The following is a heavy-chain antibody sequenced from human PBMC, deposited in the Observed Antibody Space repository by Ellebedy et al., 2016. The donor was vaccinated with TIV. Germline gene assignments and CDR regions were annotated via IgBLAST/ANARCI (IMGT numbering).Heavy chain of an antibody. J-gene: IGHJ1*01. CDR1: GGTFSSYA. CDR3: ARGRGSSGRFQH. V-gene: IGHV1-69*06. CDR2: IIPIFGTA. Sequence: SVKVSCXASGGTFSSYAISWVRQAPGQGLEWMGGIIPIFGTANYAQKFQGRVTITADKSTSTAYMELSSLRSEDTAVYYCARGRGSSGRFQHWGQGTLVTVSS. D-gene: IGHD6-19*01.